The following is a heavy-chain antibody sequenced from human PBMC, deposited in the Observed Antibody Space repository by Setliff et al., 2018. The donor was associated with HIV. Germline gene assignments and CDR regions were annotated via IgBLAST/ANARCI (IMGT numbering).Heavy chain of an antibody. J-gene: IGHJ4*02. V-gene: IGHV1-69*13. Sequence: SVKVSCKASGYTFTSYGISWVRQAPGQGLEWMGGIIPIFGTANYAQKFQGRVTITADESTSTAYMELSSLRSEDTAVYYCARGPANGWSGHWGQGTLVTVSS. D-gene: IGHD6-19*01. CDR1: GYTFTSYG. CDR3: ARGPANGWSGH. CDR2: IIPIFGTA.